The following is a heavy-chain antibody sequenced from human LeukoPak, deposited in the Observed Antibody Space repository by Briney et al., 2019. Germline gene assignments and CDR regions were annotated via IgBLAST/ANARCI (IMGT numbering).Heavy chain of an antibody. CDR2: MNPNSGDT. CDR1: GYTFTSCD. D-gene: IGHD6-13*01. Sequence: ASVKVSCKASGYTFTSCDINWVRQATGQGLEWMGWMNPNSGDTGYAQNFQGRVTITRDTSISTAYMELSSLRSEDTAVYYYTRDMRGAAAADDAFDIWGQGTMVTVSS. V-gene: IGHV1-8*01. J-gene: IGHJ3*02. CDR3: TRDMRGAAAADDAFDI.